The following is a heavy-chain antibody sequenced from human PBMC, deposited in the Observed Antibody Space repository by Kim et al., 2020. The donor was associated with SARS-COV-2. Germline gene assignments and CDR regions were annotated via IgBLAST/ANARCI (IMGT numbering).Heavy chain of an antibody. V-gene: IGHV4-4*07. CDR3: ASALGH. J-gene: IGHJ4*02. D-gene: IGHD3-16*02. Sequence: YPSGRTNYNPSLQSRVTMSVDMSKNQFSLKLSSVTAADTAVYYCASALGHWSQGTLVTVSS. CDR2: YPSGRT.